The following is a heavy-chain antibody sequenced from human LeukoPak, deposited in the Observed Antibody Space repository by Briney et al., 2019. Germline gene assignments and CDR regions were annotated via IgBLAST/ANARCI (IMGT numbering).Heavy chain of an antibody. CDR3: ARALYYVWGSYRYYFDY. V-gene: IGHV4-34*01. CDR1: GGSFSGYY. J-gene: IGHJ4*02. D-gene: IGHD3-16*02. Sequence: SETLSLTCAVYGGSFSGYYRSWIRQPPGKGLEWIGEINHSGSTNYNPSLKSRVTISVDTSKNQFSLKLSSVTAADTAVYYCARALYYVWGSYRYYFDYWGQGTLVTVSS. CDR2: INHSGST.